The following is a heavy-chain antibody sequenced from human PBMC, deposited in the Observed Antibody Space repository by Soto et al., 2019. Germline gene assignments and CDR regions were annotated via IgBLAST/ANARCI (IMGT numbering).Heavy chain of an antibody. D-gene: IGHD6-25*01. J-gene: IGHJ5*01. CDR3: ASISGAPVLSFDS. CDR2: IFYSGSN. Sequence: QVQLQESGPGLVKPSETLSLTCTVSGGSISSYYWSWIRQPPGKGLEWIGFIFYSGSNSYNPSLKSGPNISIDASEYQFSLKLNSGTAADTAVYYCASISGAPVLSFDSWGQGTLVAVSS. CDR1: GGSISSYY. V-gene: IGHV4-59*01.